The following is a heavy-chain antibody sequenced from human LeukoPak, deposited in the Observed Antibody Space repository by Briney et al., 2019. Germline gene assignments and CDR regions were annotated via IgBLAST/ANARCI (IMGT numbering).Heavy chain of an antibody. V-gene: IGHV4-61*01. Sequence: PSETLSLTCTVSGGSVSSGSYYWSWIRQPPGKGLEWIGYIYYGGSTNYNPSLKSRVTISVDTSKNQFSLKLSSVTAADTAVYYCARGRLNYDFWSGYFNWFDPWGQGTLVTVSS. CDR3: ARGRLNYDFWSGYFNWFDP. D-gene: IGHD3-3*01. CDR1: GGSVSSGSYY. J-gene: IGHJ5*02. CDR2: IYYGGST.